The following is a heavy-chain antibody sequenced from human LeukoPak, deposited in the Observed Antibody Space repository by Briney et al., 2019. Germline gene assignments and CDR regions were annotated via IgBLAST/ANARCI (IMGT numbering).Heavy chain of an antibody. CDR1: GFTFTSSA. Sequence: SVKVSCKASGFTFTSSAVQWVRQARGQRLEWIGWIVVGSGNTNYAQKFQERVTITRDMSTSTAYMELSSLRSEDTAVYYCAASSSGWYRNFQHWARAPWSPSPQ. CDR3: AASSSGWYRNFQH. D-gene: IGHD6-19*01. CDR2: IVVGSGNT. J-gene: IGHJ1*01. V-gene: IGHV1-58*01.